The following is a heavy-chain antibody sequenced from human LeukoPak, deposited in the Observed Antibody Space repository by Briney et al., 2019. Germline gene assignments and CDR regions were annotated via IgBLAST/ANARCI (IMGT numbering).Heavy chain of an antibody. J-gene: IGHJ4*02. CDR2: IYYSGST. CDR3: ARTIRNYYDSSGYHDY. CDR1: GGSISSYY. V-gene: IGHV4-59*01. Sequence: PETLSLTCTVSGGSISSYYWSWIRQPPGKGLEWIGYIYYSGSTNYNPSLKSRVTISVDTSKNQFSLKLSSVTAADTAVYYCARTIRNYYDSSGYHDYWGQGTLVTVSS. D-gene: IGHD3-22*01.